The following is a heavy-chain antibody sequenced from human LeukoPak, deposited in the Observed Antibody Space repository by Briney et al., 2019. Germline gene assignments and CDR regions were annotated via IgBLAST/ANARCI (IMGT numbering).Heavy chain of an antibody. CDR1: QCTFSNYA. V-gene: IGHV3-23*01. J-gene: IGHJ4*02. Sequence: GGSLRLCCAASQCTFSNYAMTWVRQAPGKGLEWVSSSSSSSLYIYYADSVKGRFTISRDNSKNTLYLQMNSLRAEDTAVYYCAKDPRRYSRTGGYFDYWGRGTLVTVSS. CDR3: AKDPRRYSRTGGYFDY. D-gene: IGHD6-13*01. CDR2: SSSSSLYI.